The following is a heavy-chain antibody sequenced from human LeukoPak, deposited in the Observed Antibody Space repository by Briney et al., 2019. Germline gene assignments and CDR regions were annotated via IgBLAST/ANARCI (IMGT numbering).Heavy chain of an antibody. D-gene: IGHD1-26*01. CDR1: GGSLSSGGYS. V-gene: IGHV4-31*03. Sequence: PSQTLSLTCTVSGGSLSSGGYSWSWIRQHPGKGLEWIGYIFYSGSTNYNPSLKSRVTISVDTSKNQFSLKLSSVTAADTAVYYCARENIGVVGTYSTPTEYFQHWGQGTLVTVSS. J-gene: IGHJ1*01. CDR3: ARENIGVVGTYSTPTEYFQH. CDR2: IFYSGST.